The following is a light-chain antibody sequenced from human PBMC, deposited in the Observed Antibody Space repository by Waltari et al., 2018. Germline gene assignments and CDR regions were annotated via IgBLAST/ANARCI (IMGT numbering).Light chain of an antibody. CDR1: QSVSPN. CDR2: DAS. J-gene: IGKJ5*01. V-gene: IGKV3-15*01. CDR3: QQYNRWPPIT. Sequence: EIVLTQSPATLSVYPGETATRSCRASQSVSPNVAWYQKKPGQAPRLPIYDASTRATSIPAKFRGSGSGTEFTLTISSLQSEDFAVYYCQQYNRWPPITFGHGTRLEIK.